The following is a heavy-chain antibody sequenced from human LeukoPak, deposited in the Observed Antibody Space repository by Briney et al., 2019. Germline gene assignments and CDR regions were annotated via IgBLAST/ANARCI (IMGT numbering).Heavy chain of an antibody. V-gene: IGHV1-2*02. CDR3: ARLRGNRAYTFYYSPFEF. J-gene: IGHJ4*01. Sequence: GASVKVSCKTSGYTFTGSGFYIHWVRQTPGQGLEWMGWVNPNSGATHYAPNFKGRVTMTRDTSTATSYMELTGLRSDDTAIYYCARLRGNRAYTFYYSPFEFWGQGTLITVSS. CDR1: GYTFTGSGFY. CDR2: VNPNSGAT. D-gene: IGHD3-10*01.